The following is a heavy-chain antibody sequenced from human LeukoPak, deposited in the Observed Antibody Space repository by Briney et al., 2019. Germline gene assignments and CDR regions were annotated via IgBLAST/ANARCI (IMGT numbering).Heavy chain of an antibody. V-gene: IGHV3-21*01. CDR2: ISSTSSYI. J-gene: IGHJ4*02. CDR1: GCTFSTYS. Sequence: GGSLRLSCAASGCTFSTYSMSWVRQAPGKGLQWVSSISSTSSYIYYADSVKGRFTISRDNAKNSLYLQMNSLRAEDTAVYYGARYRIAVTDPFDYWGQGTLVTVSS. D-gene: IGHD6-19*01. CDR3: ARYRIAVTDPFDY.